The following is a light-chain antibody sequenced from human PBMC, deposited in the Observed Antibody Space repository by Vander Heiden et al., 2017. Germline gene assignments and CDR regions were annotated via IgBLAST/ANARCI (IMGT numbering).Light chain of an antibody. Sequence: DIVMTQSPDSPAVSLGERGTINCKSSQSVLYSSNNNNYLALYQQKPGQPPKLLIYWASTRESGVPDRFSGSGSGTDFTLTISSLQAEDVAVYYCQQYYSTAWTFGQGTKVEIK. CDR2: WAS. CDR1: QSVLYSSNNNNY. V-gene: IGKV4-1*01. J-gene: IGKJ1*01. CDR3: QQYYSTAWT.